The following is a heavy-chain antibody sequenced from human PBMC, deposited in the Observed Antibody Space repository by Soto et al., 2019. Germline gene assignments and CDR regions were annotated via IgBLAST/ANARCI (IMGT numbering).Heavy chain of an antibody. CDR1: GGSFSGYY. J-gene: IGHJ4*02. Sequence: PSETLSLTCAVYGGSFSGYYWSWIRQPPGKGLEWIGEINHSGSTNYNPSLKSRVTISVDTSKNQFSLKLSSVTAADTAVYYCARRVNSFGGVIVVYYFDYLGQGTLVTVSS. V-gene: IGHV4-34*01. D-gene: IGHD3-16*02. CDR3: ARRVNSFGGVIVVYYFDY. CDR2: INHSGST.